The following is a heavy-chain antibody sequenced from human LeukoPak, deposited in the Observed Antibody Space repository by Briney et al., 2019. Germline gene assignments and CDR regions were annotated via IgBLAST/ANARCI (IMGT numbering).Heavy chain of an antibody. J-gene: IGHJ4*02. V-gene: IGHV4-61*01. CDR2: IYYSGST. CDR1: GDSVSSGSYY. Sequence: NTSETLSLTCTVSGDSVSSGSYYWSWIRQPPGKGLEWIGYIYYSGSTNYNPSLKSRVTISVDTSKNQFSLKLSSVTAADTAVYYCARVSAYSSGWSFDYWGQGTLVTVSS. D-gene: IGHD6-19*01. CDR3: ARVSAYSSGWSFDY.